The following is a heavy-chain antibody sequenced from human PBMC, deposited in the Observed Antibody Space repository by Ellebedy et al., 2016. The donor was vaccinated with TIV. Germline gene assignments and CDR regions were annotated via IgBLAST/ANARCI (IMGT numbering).Heavy chain of an antibody. D-gene: IGHD2-15*01. J-gene: IGHJ4*02. Sequence: ASVKVSCKATGYTLSSYDFSWARQAPGQGLEWMGWNSAYNGNTDYAQKFQGRLMMTTDTSTTTAYMELRSLRSDDTAVYYCARDQGYRSQPNDFWGQGTLVTVSS. CDR2: NSAYNGNT. CDR1: GYTLSSYD. V-gene: IGHV1-18*01. CDR3: ARDQGYRSQPNDF.